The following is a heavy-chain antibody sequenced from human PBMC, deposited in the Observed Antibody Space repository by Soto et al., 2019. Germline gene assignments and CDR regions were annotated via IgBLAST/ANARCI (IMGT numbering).Heavy chain of an antibody. CDR3: AKAYLITARFYFYGLDV. J-gene: IGHJ6*02. CDR2: ISGSGGST. V-gene: IGHV3-23*01. CDR1: GFTFSSFA. D-gene: IGHD6-6*01. Sequence: GGSLRLSCAASGFTFSSFAMIWVRQAPGKGLEWVSAISGSGGSTNYADSVKGRFTISRDNSKNTLSLQMNSLRAEDTAVYYCAKAYLITARFYFYGLDVWGQGTTVTVSS.